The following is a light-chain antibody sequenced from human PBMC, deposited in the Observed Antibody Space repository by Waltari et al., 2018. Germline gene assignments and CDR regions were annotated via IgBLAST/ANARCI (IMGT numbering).Light chain of an antibody. CDR2: EVS. CDR1: NSDVGGYNF. J-gene: IGLJ1*01. V-gene: IGLV2-14*01. Sequence: QSALTQPASVSGSPGQSITISCTGTNSDVGGYNFVSWYQQHPGKAPKLLIYEVSNRPSGVSYRFSGSKSGNTASLTISGLQAEDEADYYCSSYTSYPNYVFGPGTTVTVL. CDR3: SSYTSYPNYV.